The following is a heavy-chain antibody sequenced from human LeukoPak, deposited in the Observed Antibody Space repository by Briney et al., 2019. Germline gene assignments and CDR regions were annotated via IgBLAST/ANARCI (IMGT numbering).Heavy chain of an antibody. CDR2: INHSGST. D-gene: IGHD6-19*01. V-gene: IGHV4-34*01. CDR1: GGSFSGYY. CDR3: ARRGLGGWGY. J-gene: IGHJ4*02. Sequence: SETLSLTCAVYGGSFSGYYWSWIRQPPGKGLEWIGEINHSGSTNYNPSLKSRVTISVDTSKNQFSLKLSSVTAADTAVYYCARRGLGGWGYWGQGTLVTVSS.